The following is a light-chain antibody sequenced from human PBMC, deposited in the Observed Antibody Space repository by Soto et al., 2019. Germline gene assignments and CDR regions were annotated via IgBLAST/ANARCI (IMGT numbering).Light chain of an antibody. CDR2: SDN. J-gene: IGLJ2*01. CDR3: AAWDVSLVV. V-gene: IGLV1-44*01. Sequence: QSALTQPPSASGTPGQRVTISCSGSSSNIGTNTVIWYQQLPGAAPKLLIYSDNQRPSGVPDRFSGSKSGNSASLAISGLQSEDEADYYCAAWDVSLVVFGGGTKLTVL. CDR1: SSNIGTNT.